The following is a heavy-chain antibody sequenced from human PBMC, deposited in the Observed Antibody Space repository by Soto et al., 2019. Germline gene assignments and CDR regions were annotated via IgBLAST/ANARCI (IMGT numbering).Heavy chain of an antibody. D-gene: IGHD3-10*01. V-gene: IGHV3-7*03. CDR2: IIKDGSEK. CDR3: VRDWGGLGF. Sequence: GGSLRLSCAASVFTFSNYGVTWVRQAPGKGLEWVANIIKDGSEKSYVDSVKGRFTISRDNAKNSLYLDMKSLRVEDTAVYYCVRDWGGLGFWGQGTLVTVSS. CDR1: VFTFSNYG. J-gene: IGHJ4*02.